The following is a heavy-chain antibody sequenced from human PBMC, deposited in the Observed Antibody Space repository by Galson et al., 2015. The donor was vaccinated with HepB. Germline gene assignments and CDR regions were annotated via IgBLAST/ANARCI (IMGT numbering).Heavy chain of an antibody. D-gene: IGHD4-11*01. CDR3: ARGSTITTSVYAF. V-gene: IGHV1-69*13. CDR1: GDGFRTYN. J-gene: IGHJ4*02. CDR2: IIPIFRIA. Sequence: SVKVSCKASGDGFRTYNIIWVRQAPGQGLEWMGGIIPIFRIANYAQNFRGRVTITAEESTSTAYMELSSLRSEDTAVYYCARGSTITTSVYAFWDQGTLVTVSS.